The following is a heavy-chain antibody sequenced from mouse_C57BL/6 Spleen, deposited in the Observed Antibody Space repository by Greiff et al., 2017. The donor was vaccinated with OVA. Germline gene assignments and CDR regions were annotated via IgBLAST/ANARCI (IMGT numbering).Heavy chain of an antibody. J-gene: IGHJ4*01. CDR1: GFTFSDYG. CDR2: ISSGSSTI. D-gene: IGHD1-1*02. CDR3: ARLGGVYYAMDY. Sequence: EVQLVESGGGLVKPGGSLKLSCAASGFTFSDYGMHWVRQAPEKGLEWVAYISSGSSTIYYADTVKGRFTISRDNAKNTLFLQMTSLRSEDTARYYCARLGGVYYAMDYWGQGTSVTVSS. V-gene: IGHV5-17*01.